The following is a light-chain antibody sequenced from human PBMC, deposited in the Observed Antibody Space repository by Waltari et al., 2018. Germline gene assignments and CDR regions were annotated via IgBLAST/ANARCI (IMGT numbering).Light chain of an antibody. V-gene: IGKV1-13*02. CDR3: QQFNSYPLT. J-gene: IGKJ4*01. CDR2: DVF. Sequence: IQLTQSPSSLSASVGDRVTISCRASITVSSALAWYQQQPGKPPKLLIYDVFNLQSGVPSRFSGSGSGTDFTLTINSLQPEDFATYYCQQFNSYPLTFGGGTKVEIK. CDR1: ITVSSA.